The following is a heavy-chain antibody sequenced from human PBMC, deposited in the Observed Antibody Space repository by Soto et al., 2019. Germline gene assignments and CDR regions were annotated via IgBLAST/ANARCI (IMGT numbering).Heavy chain of an antibody. CDR2: IYYSGST. J-gene: IGHJ4*02. D-gene: IGHD2-21*02. CDR3: VTPCGGDCYSVFDY. CDR1: GGSISSSSYY. Sequence: SETLSLTCIVSGGSISSSSYYWGWIRQPPGKGLEWIGSIYYSGSTYYNPSLKSRVTISVDTSKNQFSLKLSSVTAADTAVYYCVTPCGGDCYSVFDYWGQGTLVTVSS. V-gene: IGHV4-39*01.